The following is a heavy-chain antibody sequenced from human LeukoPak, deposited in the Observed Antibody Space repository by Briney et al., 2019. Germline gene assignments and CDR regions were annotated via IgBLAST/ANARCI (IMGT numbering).Heavy chain of an antibody. J-gene: IGHJ3*02. D-gene: IGHD3-9*01. CDR3: ARGPHYDILTGPDAFDI. CDR1: GGSISSGGYY. CDR2: IYYSGST. V-gene: IGHV4-31*03. Sequence: SETLSLTCTVSGGSISSGGYYWSWIRQHPGKGLEWIGYIYYSGSTYYNPSLKSRVTISVDTSKNQFSLKLSSVTAADTAVYYCARGPHYDILTGPDAFDIWGQGTMVTVSS.